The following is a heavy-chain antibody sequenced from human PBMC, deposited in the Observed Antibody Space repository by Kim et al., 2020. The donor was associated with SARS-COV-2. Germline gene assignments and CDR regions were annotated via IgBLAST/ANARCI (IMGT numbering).Heavy chain of an antibody. D-gene: IGHD5-12*01. CDR3: ARHHSGYDYDFYFDY. V-gene: IGHV4-59*08. J-gene: IGHJ4*02. Sequence: PSLKSLVTISVDTSKNQFSLKLSSVTAADTAVYYCARHHSGYDYDFYFDYWGQGTLVAVSS.